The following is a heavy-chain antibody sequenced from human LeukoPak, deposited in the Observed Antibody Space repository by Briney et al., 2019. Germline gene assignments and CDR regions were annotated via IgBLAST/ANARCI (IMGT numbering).Heavy chain of an antibody. D-gene: IGHD6-19*01. CDR1: GITFSSYT. V-gene: IGHV3-21*01. J-gene: IGHJ3*02. Sequence: GGSLRLSCAASGITFSSYTMNWVRQAPGKGLEWVSSISSRSSDIYYADSVKGRFTISRDNAKNSLYLQMNSLRAEDTAVYYCAKSSSGGWYLLGDAFDIWGQGTMVTVSS. CDR2: ISSRSSDI. CDR3: AKSSSGGWYLLGDAFDI.